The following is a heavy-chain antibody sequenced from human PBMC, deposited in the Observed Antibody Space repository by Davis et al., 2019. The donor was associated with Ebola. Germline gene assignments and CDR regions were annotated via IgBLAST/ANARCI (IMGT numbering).Heavy chain of an antibody. V-gene: IGHV3-23*01. CDR1: GFTFDDYA. Sequence: GESLKISCAASGFTFDDYAMSWVRQAPGKGLEWVSGISGSGSDIYYADSVKGRFTISRDNSKNTLYLQMNSLRAEDTAVYYCAKTASSGGYHYYYDMDVWGQGTTVTVS. CDR3: AKTASSGGYHYYYDMDV. J-gene: IGHJ6*02. D-gene: IGHD1-26*01. CDR2: ISGSGSDI.